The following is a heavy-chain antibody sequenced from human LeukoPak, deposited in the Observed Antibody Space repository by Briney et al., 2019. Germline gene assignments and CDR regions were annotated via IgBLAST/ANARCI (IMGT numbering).Heavy chain of an antibody. CDR3: ARDAQDIVNWFDA. CDR1: GYSFTSYW. V-gene: IGHV5-51*01. Sequence: GESLKIPCKVSGYSFTSYWIGWVRQVPGKGLEWMGIIYPGDSDTRYSPSFEGQVTNSAAMSISTAYLQWSSLKASDTAMYYCARDAQDIVNWFDAWGQGTLVTVSS. J-gene: IGHJ5*02. CDR2: IYPGDSDT. D-gene: IGHD2-15*01.